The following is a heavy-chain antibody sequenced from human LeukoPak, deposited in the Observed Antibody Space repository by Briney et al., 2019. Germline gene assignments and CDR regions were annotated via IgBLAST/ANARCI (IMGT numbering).Heavy chain of an antibody. CDR2: MNPPSGNT. D-gene: IGHD3-3*01. V-gene: IGHV1-8*01. Sequence: GASLKVSCKASGYTFTSYDINWVRQATGQGLEWMGWMNPPSGNTGYAQKFQGRVTMTMNTSISTAYMELSSLRSEDTAVYYCARGLNYDFWSGLGIRYYYYYYMDVWGKGTTVTVSS. CDR1: GYTFTSYD. J-gene: IGHJ6*03. CDR3: ARGLNYDFWSGLGIRYYYYYYMDV.